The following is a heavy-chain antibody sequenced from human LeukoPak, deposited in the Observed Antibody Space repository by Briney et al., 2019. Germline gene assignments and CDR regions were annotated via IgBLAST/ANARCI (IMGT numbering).Heavy chain of an antibody. CDR3: AKEPHLYYYDSSGYYYY. CDR2: ISSSSSYI. Sequence: GGSLRLSCAASGFTFSSYSMNWVRQAPGKGLEWVSSISSSSSYIYYADSVKGRFTISRDNSKNTLYLQMNSLRAEDTAVYYCAKEPHLYYYDSSGYYYYWGQGTLVTVSS. J-gene: IGHJ4*02. CDR1: GFTFSSYS. D-gene: IGHD3-22*01. V-gene: IGHV3-21*04.